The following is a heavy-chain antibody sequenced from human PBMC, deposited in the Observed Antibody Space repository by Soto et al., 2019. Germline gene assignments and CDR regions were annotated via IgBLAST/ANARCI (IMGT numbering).Heavy chain of an antibody. J-gene: IGHJ6*02. CDR2: INSSGSTI. CDR3: ARVNGYYYYGMDV. V-gene: IGHV3-11*01. CDR1: GFIFSDYF. D-gene: IGHD1-1*01. Sequence: PGGSLRLSCAASGFIFSDYFMTWIRQAPGEGLEWVSDINSSGSTIYYADSVKGRFTISRDNAKNSLYLQMNSLRAEDTAVYYCARVNGYYYYGMDVWGQGTTVTVSS.